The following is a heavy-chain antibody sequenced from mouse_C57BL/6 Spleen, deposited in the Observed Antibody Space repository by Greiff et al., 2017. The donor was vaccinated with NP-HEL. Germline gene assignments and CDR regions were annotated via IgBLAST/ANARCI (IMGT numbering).Heavy chain of an antibody. CDR2: IYPGSGST. Sequence: QVQLKQPGAELVKPGASVKMSCKASGYTFTSYWITWVKQRPGQGLEWIGDIYPGSGSTNYNEKFKSKATLTVDTSSSTAYMQLSSLTSEDSAVYYCARRLRHYYAMDYWGQGTSVTVSS. CDR1: GYTFTSYW. CDR3: ARRLRHYYAMDY. J-gene: IGHJ4*01. V-gene: IGHV1-55*01. D-gene: IGHD3-2*02.